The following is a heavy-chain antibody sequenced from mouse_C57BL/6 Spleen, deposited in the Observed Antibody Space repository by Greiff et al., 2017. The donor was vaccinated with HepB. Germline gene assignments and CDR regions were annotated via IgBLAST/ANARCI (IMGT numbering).Heavy chain of an antibody. CDR1: GFNIKDYY. Sequence: EVQLVESGAELVRPGASVKLSCTASGFNIKDYYMHWVKQRPEQGLEWIGRIDPEDGDTEYAPKFQGKATMTADTSSNTAYLQLSSLTSEDTAVYYCTAYYYGSSHWYFDGWGKGTTVTVSS. CDR3: TAYYYGSSHWYFDG. V-gene: IGHV14-1*01. D-gene: IGHD1-1*01. CDR2: IDPEDGDT. J-gene: IGHJ1*03.